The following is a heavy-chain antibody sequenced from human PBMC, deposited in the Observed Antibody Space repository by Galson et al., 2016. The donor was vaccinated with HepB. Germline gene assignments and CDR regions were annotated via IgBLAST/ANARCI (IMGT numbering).Heavy chain of an antibody. CDR3: AREGYSSAPYFDY. D-gene: IGHD6-19*01. Sequence: SETLSLTCTVSGGSVSSDSYFWSWIRQPPGKGLEWIGYIYYSGSTKYNPSLKSRVTISLDTSKNQFSLKLRSVTAADTAVYYRAREGYSSAPYFDYWGQGTLVTVSS. V-gene: IGHV4-61*01. J-gene: IGHJ4*02. CDR1: GGSVSSDSYF. CDR2: IYYSGST.